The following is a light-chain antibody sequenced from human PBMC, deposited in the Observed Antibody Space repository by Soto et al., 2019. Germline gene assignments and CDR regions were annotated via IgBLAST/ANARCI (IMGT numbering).Light chain of an antibody. Sequence: EIVLTQSPATLSLSPEERATLSCRASQSVRSSLAWYQQQPGQAPRLLIFDASNRATGIPDRFSGSGSGTDFTLTFSRREPEDFAVYYCQQYGSSGTFGQGTKVDIK. CDR3: QQYGSSGT. J-gene: IGKJ1*01. CDR1: QSVRSS. CDR2: DAS. V-gene: IGKV3-20*01.